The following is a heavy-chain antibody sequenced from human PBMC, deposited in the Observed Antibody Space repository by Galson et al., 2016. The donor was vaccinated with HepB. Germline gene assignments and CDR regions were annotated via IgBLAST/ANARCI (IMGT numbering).Heavy chain of an antibody. D-gene: IGHD3-22*01. Sequence: SLRLSCAASGFSFSSYTMSWVRQAPGKGLEWISAISGSGDRTYYADSVRGRFTISRDNAKNTLYLEMNSLRAEDTAVYYCAKDSGSMIVVATTLDYWGQGTLVTVSS. J-gene: IGHJ4*02. CDR3: AKDSGSMIVVATTLDY. CDR1: GFSFSSYT. CDR2: ISGSGDRT. V-gene: IGHV3-23*01.